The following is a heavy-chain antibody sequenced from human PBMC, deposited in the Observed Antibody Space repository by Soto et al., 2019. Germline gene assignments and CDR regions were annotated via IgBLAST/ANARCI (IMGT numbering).Heavy chain of an antibody. D-gene: IGHD4-17*01. J-gene: IGHJ4*02. Sequence: SETLSLTCTVSGGSISSGGYYWSWIRQHPGKGLEWIGYIYYSGSTYYNPSLKSRVTISVDTSKNQFSLKLSSVTAADTAVYYCARDRVDGDLFDYWGQGTLVTVSS. CDR3: ARDRVDGDLFDY. CDR2: IYYSGST. V-gene: IGHV4-31*03. CDR1: GGSISSGGYY.